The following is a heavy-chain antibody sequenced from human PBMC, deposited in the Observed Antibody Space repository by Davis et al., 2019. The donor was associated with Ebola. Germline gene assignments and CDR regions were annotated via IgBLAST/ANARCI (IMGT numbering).Heavy chain of an antibody. CDR1: GFTFSSYW. CDR3: ARDSLGWIQLGSDY. Sequence: PGGSLRLSCAASGFTFSSYWMSWVRQAPGKGLEWVANIKQDGSEKYYVDSVKGRFTISRDNAKNSLYLQMNSLRAEDTAVYYCARDSLGWIQLGSDYWGQGTLVTVSS. V-gene: IGHV3-7*01. D-gene: IGHD5-18*01. CDR2: IKQDGSEK. J-gene: IGHJ4*02.